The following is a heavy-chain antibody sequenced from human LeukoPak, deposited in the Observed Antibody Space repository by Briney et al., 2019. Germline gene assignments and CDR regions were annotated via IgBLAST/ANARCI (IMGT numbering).Heavy chain of an antibody. CDR3: ARSRSWFGVGRSDAFDI. J-gene: IGHJ3*02. V-gene: IGHV1-8*01. CDR2: MNPNSGNT. D-gene: IGHD3-10*01. Sequence: ASVTVSCKASGYTFTSYDINWVRQATGQGLEWMGWMNPNSGNTGYAQKFQGRVTMTRNTSISTAYMELSSLRSEDTAVYYCARSRSWFGVGRSDAFDIWGQGTMVTVSS. CDR1: GYTFTSYD.